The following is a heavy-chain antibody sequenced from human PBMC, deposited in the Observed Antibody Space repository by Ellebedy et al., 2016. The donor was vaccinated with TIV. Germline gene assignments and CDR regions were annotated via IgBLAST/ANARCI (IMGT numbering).Heavy chain of an antibody. V-gene: IGHV3-23*01. Sequence: ETLSLTCAASGFSVRSNYMSWVRQAPGKGLEWVSSMSGTSSYVHYADSVKGRFTISRDNSKNTLYLQMNTLRAEDTAVYYCAKNSILMHPRGSDFWGQGTLVTVSS. D-gene: IGHD3-16*01. CDR1: GFSVRSNY. CDR3: AKNSILMHPRGSDF. J-gene: IGHJ4*02. CDR2: MSGTSSYV.